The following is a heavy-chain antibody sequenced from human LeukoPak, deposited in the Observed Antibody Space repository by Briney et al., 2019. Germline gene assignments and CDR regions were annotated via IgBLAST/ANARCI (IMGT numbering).Heavy chain of an antibody. CDR2: ISYDGSNK. CDR3: ARVPMYYDFWSGYYPYYYYGMDV. Sequence: PGGSLRLSCAASGFTFSSYAMHWVRQAPGKGLEWVAVISYDGSNKYYADSVKGRFTISRDNSKNTLYLQMNSLRAEDTAVYYCARVPMYYDFWSGYYPYYYYGMDVWGQGTTVTVSS. J-gene: IGHJ6*02. D-gene: IGHD3-3*01. V-gene: IGHV3-30-3*01. CDR1: GFTFSSYA.